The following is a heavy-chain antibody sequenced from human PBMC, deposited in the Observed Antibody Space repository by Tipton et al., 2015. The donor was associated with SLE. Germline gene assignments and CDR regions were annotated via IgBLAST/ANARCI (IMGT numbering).Heavy chain of an antibody. D-gene: IGHD4-17*01. J-gene: IGHJ5*02. CDR1: GFNVSSHY. V-gene: IGHV3-66*01. CDR2: IYSGGST. CDR3: ATTPYGDYH. Sequence: SLRLSCAASGFNVSSHYMCWVRHAPGKGLEWVSVIYSGGSTYYADSVKGRFTISRDNSKNTLYLQMNSLRAEDTAVYYCATTPYGDYHWGHGTLVTVSS.